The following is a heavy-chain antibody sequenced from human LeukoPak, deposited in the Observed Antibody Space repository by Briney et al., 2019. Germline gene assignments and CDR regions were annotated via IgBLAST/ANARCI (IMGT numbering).Heavy chain of an antibody. J-gene: IGHJ5*02. Sequence: SGPTLVNPTQTLTLTCTFSGFSLSASGVGVGWIRQPPGKALEWLALIYWNDDKRYSPSLKSRLTITKDTSKNQVVLTMTNMDPVDTATYYCAHRLKISKRDIIQQLGLTRNQGWFDPWGQGTLVTVSS. CDR3: AHRLKISKRDIIQQLGLTRNQGWFDP. V-gene: IGHV2-5*01. CDR1: GFSLSASGVG. CDR2: IYWNDDK. D-gene: IGHD6-13*01.